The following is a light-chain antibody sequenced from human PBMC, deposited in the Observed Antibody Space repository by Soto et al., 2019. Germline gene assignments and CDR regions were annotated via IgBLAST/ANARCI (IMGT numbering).Light chain of an antibody. CDR1: IHYDF. CDR2: EVS. J-gene: IGLJ1*01. V-gene: IGLV2-14*01. Sequence: QSVLTQPASVSGSPGQSITISCTGYIHYDFVSWYQQHPGTAPKLVIYEVSNRPSGTSDRFSGSKSGHTASLTISGLQTEDEAVYYCGSYTSSSNYVFGTGTKPTVL. CDR3: GSYTSSSNYV.